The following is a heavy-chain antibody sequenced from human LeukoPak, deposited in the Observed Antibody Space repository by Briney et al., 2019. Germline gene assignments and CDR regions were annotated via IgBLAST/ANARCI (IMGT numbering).Heavy chain of an antibody. CDR3: ARSGDYYDSSGYYHSEFDY. J-gene: IGHJ4*02. V-gene: IGHV1-2*02. Sequence: VASVKVSCKACGYIFTGYYMHWVRQAPGQGLEWMGWINPNSGDTNYAQKFQGRVTMTRDTSISTAYMELSRLRSDDTAVYYCARSGDYYDSSGYYHSEFDYWGQGTLVTVSS. CDR1: GYIFTGYY. D-gene: IGHD3-22*01. CDR2: INPNSGDT.